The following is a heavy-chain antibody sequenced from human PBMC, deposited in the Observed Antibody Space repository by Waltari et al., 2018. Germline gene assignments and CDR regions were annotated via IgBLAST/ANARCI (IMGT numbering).Heavy chain of an antibody. J-gene: IGHJ1*01. CDR3: ATANYYDSSGYTSAEYFQH. CDR1: GYTLTELS. V-gene: IGHV1-24*01. D-gene: IGHD3-22*01. CDR2: FDPEDGET. Sequence: QVQLVQSGAEVKKPGASVKVSCKVSGYTLTELSMHWVRQAPGKGLEWMGGFDPEDGETIYAQKFQGRVTMAEDTSTDTAYMELSSLRSEDTAVYYCATANYYDSSGYTSAEYFQHWGQGTLVTVSS.